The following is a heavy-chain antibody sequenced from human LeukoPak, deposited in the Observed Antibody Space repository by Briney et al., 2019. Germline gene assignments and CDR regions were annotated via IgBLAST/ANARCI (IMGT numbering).Heavy chain of an antibody. CDR3: AKDPHYYDSSGYYFDY. CDR2: ISSSSSTI. CDR1: GFTFSSYA. J-gene: IGHJ4*02. V-gene: IGHV3-48*01. Sequence: GGSLRLSCAASGFTFSSYAMHWVRQAPGKGLEWVSYISSSSSTIYYADSVKGRFTISRDNAKNSLYLQMNSLRAEDTAVYYCAKDPHYYDSSGYYFDYWGQGTLVTVSS. D-gene: IGHD3-22*01.